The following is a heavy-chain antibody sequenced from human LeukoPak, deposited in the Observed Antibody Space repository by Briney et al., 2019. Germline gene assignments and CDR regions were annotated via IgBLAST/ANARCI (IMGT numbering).Heavy chain of an antibody. V-gene: IGHV1-8*01. CDR1: GYTFTSYD. CDR3: ARGPKVVPAAMWKYY. J-gene: IGHJ4*02. CDR2: MNPNSGNT. D-gene: IGHD2-2*01. Sequence: GASVKVSCKASGYTFTSYDINWVRQATGQGLEWMGWMNPNSGNTGYAQKFQGRVTMTRNTSISTAYMELSSLRSEDTAVYYCARGPKVVPAAMWKYYWGQGTLVTVSS.